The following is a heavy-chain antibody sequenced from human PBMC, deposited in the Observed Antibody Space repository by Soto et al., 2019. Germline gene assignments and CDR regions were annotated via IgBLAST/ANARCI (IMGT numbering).Heavy chain of an antibody. Sequence: ASVKVSCKASGFTFSSSAVQWVRQARGQRPEWIGWIVVGSGNTIYAQKFKERVTITRDMSTSTAYMELSSLRSEDTAVYYCAARGAGSSWYSGLDVWGQGTTVTVSS. J-gene: IGHJ6*02. CDR2: IVVGSGNT. D-gene: IGHD6-13*01. CDR3: AARGAGSSWYSGLDV. CDR1: GFTFSSSA. V-gene: IGHV1-58*01.